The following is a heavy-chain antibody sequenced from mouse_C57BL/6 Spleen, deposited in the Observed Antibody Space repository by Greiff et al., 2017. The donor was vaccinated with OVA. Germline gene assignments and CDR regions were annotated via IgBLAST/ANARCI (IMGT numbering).Heavy chain of an antibody. V-gene: IGHV5-9-1*02. CDR2: ISSGGDYI. Sequence: EVKLMESGEGLVKPGGSLKLSCAASGFTFSSYAMSWVRQTPEKRLEWVAYISSGGDYIYYADTVKGRFTITRDNARNTLYLQMSSLKSEDTAMYYCTRTTYYFDYWGQGTTLTVSS. CDR3: TRTTYYFDY. D-gene: IGHD1-1*01. J-gene: IGHJ2*01. CDR1: GFTFSSYA.